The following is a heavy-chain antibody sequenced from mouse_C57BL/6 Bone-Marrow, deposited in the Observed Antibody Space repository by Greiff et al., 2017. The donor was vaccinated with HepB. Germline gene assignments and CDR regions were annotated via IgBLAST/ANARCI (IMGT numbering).Heavy chain of an antibody. D-gene: IGHD3-3*01. CDR2: IYPGSGNT. J-gene: IGHJ3*01. CDR3: ARSRGDPAWFAY. CDR1: GYTFTDYY. V-gene: IGHV1-76*01. Sequence: VQLQQSGAELVRPGASVKLSCKASGYTFTDYYINWVKQRPGQGLEWIARIYPGSGNTYYNEKFKGKATLTAEKSSSTAYMQLSSLTSEDSAVYFCARSRGDPAWFAYWGQGTLVTVSA.